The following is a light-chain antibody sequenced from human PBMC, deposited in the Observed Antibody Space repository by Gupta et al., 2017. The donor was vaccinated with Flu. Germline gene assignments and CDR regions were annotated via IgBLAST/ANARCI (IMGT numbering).Light chain of an antibody. Sequence: RVTISCSGSSSNIGNNTVDWYRQLPGTAPKLVIYKDNQRPSGVPDRFAGSKSGTSASLAIRGLQSEDEAEYDGAAWDYRLGGGVLGGGTKVT. CDR1: SSNIGNNT. V-gene: IGLV1-44*01. CDR3: AAWDYRLGGGV. CDR2: KDN. J-gene: IGLJ3*02.